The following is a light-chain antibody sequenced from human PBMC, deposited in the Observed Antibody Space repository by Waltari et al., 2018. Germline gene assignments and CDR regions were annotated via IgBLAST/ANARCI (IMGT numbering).Light chain of an antibody. CDR1: ALPKKY. J-gene: IGLJ2*01. Sequence: SYELTQPPSVSVSPGQTARITCSGDALPKKYAYWYPQKSGQAPVLVIYEDNTRPSGIQEGLSGSRSGAMATMTISGAQVEDDGDYYCSSTDSSGNYVVFGGGTKLTVL. CDR2: EDN. V-gene: IGLV3-10*01. CDR3: SSTDSSGNYVV.